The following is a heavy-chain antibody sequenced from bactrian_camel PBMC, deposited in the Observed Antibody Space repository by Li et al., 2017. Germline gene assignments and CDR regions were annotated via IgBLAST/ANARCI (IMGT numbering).Heavy chain of an antibody. V-gene: IGHV3S53*01. J-gene: IGHJ4*01. CDR2: IGSDRQT. D-gene: IGHD3*01. Sequence: VQLVESGGASVQTGGSLRLSCTASGYTSGVNCMGWFRQAQGKEREAIATIGSDRQTTYTDSVKGRFTVFKGNAGKTLYLQMNSLRPEDTAMYYCAAVAEGRTVEGGVSLWTLFESGYWGQGTQVTVS. CDR3: AAVAEGRTVEGGVSLWTLFESGY. CDR1: GYTSGVNC.